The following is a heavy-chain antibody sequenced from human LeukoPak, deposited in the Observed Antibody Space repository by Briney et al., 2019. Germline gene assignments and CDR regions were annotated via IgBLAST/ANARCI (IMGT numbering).Heavy chain of an antibody. V-gene: IGHV1-69*04. CDR1: GCTFSSYA. D-gene: IGHD2-15*01. CDR3: ASPPVAAPHHDAFDI. J-gene: IGHJ3*02. CDR2: TIPILGIA. Sequence: GASVKVSCKGSGCTFSSYAFSWVRQAPGQGLEWMGRTIPILGIANYAQKFQGRVTITADKSTSTAYMELSSLRSEDTAVYYCASPPVAAPHHDAFDIWGQETMVTVSS.